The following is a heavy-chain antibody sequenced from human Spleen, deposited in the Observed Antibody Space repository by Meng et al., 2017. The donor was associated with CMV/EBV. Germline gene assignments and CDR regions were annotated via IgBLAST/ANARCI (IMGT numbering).Heavy chain of an antibody. CDR3: ANLSCGSGSTY. CDR1: GYSFCIPP. V-gene: IGHV3-23*01. CDR2: INGSGGIK. J-gene: IGHJ4*02. D-gene: IGHD3-10*01. Sequence: CSASGYSFCIPPLIGDRLASREGLEWVSTINGSGGIKYYAASVVGRFTISRDNSMNSLSLEMNSLRAEDTGVYYCANLSCGSGSTYWGQGTLVTVSS.